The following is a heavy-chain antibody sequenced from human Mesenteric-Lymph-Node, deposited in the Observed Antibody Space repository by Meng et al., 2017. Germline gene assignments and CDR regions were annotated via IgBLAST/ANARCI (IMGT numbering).Heavy chain of an antibody. V-gene: IGHV4-31*01. D-gene: IGHD2/OR15-2a*01. CDR1: GGSISSGFYY. CDR2: IYYSGST. J-gene: IGHJ5*02. CDR3: ARDHGFLNWFDP. Sequence: QGERPESGPGRVKPSQTLSLTCTVSGGSISSGFYYWSWIRQHPGKGLEWIGYIYYSGSTYYNPSLKSLVTISVDTSKNQFSLKLSSVTAADSAVYYCARDHGFLNWFDPWGQGTLVTVSS.